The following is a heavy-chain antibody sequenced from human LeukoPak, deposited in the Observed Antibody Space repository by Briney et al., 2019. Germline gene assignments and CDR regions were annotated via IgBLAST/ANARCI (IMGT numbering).Heavy chain of an antibody. Sequence: GGSLRLSCAASGFTFSSHWMNWVRQAPNKGLMWVSHISPDGSDTAYADSVKGRFTISRDNAKNSLYLQMSNLRAEDTAVYFCARGGGLDVWGQGATVTVSS. CDR2: ISPDGSDT. J-gene: IGHJ6*02. CDR1: GFTFSSHW. V-gene: IGHV3-74*01. CDR3: ARGGGLDV. D-gene: IGHD3-16*01.